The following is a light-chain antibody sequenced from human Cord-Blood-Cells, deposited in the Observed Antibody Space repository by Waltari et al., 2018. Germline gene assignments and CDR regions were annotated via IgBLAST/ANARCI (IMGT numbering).Light chain of an antibody. CDR2: DVS. CDR1: SSDVGGFNY. J-gene: IGLJ3*02. CDR3: CSYAGSYTWV. Sequence: QSALTQPRSVSGSPGPSVTISCTGTSSDVGGFNYVSWYQQHPDKAPKLMIYDVSKRPSGVPDRFSGSKSGNTASLTISGLQAEDEADYYCCSYAGSYTWVFGGGTKLTVL. V-gene: IGLV2-11*01.